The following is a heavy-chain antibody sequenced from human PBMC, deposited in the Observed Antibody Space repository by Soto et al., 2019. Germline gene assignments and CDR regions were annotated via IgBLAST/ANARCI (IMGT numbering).Heavy chain of an antibody. Sequence: ASVKVSCKASGYTFTSYYMHWVRQAPGQGLEWMGIINPSGGSTSYAQKLQGRVTMTTDTSTSTAYMELRSLRSDDTAVYYCARVLYNKVTFGGVIVMDFDYWGQGTLVTVSS. V-gene: IGHV1-46*01. J-gene: IGHJ4*02. D-gene: IGHD3-16*02. CDR3: ARVLYNKVTFGGVIVMDFDY. CDR1: GYTFTSYY. CDR2: INPSGGST.